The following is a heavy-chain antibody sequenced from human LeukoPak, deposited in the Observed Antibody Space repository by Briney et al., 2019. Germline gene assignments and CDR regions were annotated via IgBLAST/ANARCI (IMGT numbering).Heavy chain of an antibody. CDR1: GYTFTSYG. D-gene: IGHD3-22*01. CDR3: ARDTINYDSSGYYLDAFDI. CDR2: ISAYNGNT. V-gene: IGHV1-18*01. Sequence: ASVKVSCKASGYTFTSYGISWVRQAPGQGLEWMGWISAYNGNTNYAQKLQGRVTMTTDTSTSTAYMELRSLRSDDTAVYYCARDTINYDSSGYYLDAFDIWGQGTMVTVSS. J-gene: IGHJ3*02.